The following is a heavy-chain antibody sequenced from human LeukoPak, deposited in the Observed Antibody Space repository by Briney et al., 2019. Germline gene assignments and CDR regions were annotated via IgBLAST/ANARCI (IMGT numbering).Heavy chain of an antibody. CDR2: INPKSGGT. V-gene: IGHV1-2*02. J-gene: IGHJ4*02. Sequence: EASVRLSPTASVYTFTAYYMHWVRRAPGQGVGGLGWINPKSGGTNYAQKFQVRVTMTTDTSISTAYMELSRLRSADTAVYYCARDSRIAAALSYWGQGTLVTVSS. D-gene: IGHD6-13*01. CDR3: ARDSRIAAALSY. CDR1: VYTFTAYY.